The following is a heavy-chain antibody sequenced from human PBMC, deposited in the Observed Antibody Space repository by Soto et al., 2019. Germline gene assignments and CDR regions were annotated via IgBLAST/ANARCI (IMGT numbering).Heavy chain of an antibody. J-gene: IGHJ3*02. V-gene: IGHV3-15*01. CDR3: TTGGHDYGDYVVAFDI. Sequence: PGGSLRLSCAASGFTVSSQYMRWVRQAPGKGLEWVGRIKSKTDGGTTDYAAPVKGRFTISRDDSKNTLYLQMNSLKTEDTAVYYCTTGGHDYGDYVVAFDIWGQGTMVTVSS. D-gene: IGHD4-17*01. CDR2: IKSKTDGGTT. CDR1: GFTVSSQY.